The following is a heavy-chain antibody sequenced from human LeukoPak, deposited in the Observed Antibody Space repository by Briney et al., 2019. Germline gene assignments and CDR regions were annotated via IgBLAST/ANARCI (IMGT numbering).Heavy chain of an antibody. J-gene: IGHJ6*03. CDR2: IYYSGST. Sequence: SETLSLTCTVSGGSISSYYWSWIRQPPGKGLEWIGYIYYSGSTNYNPSLKSRVTISADTSKNQFSLKLSSVTAADTAVYYCARTTWDIVVVPAATDIYYMDVWGKGTTVTVSS. D-gene: IGHD2-2*01. V-gene: IGHV4-59*08. CDR3: ARTTWDIVVVPAATDIYYMDV. CDR1: GGSISSYY.